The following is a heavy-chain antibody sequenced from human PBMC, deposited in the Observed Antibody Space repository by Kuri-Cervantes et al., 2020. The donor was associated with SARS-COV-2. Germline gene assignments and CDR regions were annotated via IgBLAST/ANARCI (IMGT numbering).Heavy chain of an antibody. CDR3: ARGYDSSGYSLDY. D-gene: IGHD3-22*01. V-gene: IGHV3-74*01. Sequence: GESLKISCAASGFTFSSYWMHWVRQAPGKGLVWVSRINSDGSSTSYADSVKGRFTISRDNAKNTLYLQMNSLRAEDTAVYYCARGYDSSGYSLDYWGQGTPVTVSS. J-gene: IGHJ4*02. CDR1: GFTFSSYW. CDR2: INSDGSST.